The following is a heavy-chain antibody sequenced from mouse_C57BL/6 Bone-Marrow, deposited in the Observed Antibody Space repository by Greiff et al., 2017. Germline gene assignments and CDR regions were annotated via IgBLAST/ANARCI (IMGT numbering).Heavy chain of an antibody. D-gene: IGHD1-1*01. V-gene: IGHV5-4*03. CDR1: GFTFSSYA. J-gene: IGHJ4*01. Sequence: DVMLVESGGGLVKPGASLKLSCAASGFTFSSYAMSWVRQTPEKGLEWVATISDGGSYTYYPDNVKGRFTITRDNDKNILYLQMSHLKSEDTAMYYCASDSCTVVAMDFWGQGTSVTVSS. CDR3: ASDSCTVVAMDF. CDR2: ISDGGSYT.